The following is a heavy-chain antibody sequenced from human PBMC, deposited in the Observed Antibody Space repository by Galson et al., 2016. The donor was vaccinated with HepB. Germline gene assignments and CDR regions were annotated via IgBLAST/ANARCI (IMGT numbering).Heavy chain of an antibody. Sequence: SLRLSCAASGFTFSRYSMNWVRQAPGKGLEWVSLISSSGSYKYYAESVKGRFTISRDNAKNSVYLQMNSLRAEDTAVYYCATPPADDYDTGNASWKWGQGTMVTVSS. D-gene: IGHD3-22*01. J-gene: IGHJ3*01. CDR3: ATPPADDYDTGNASWK. V-gene: IGHV3-21*01. CDR1: GFTFSRYS. CDR2: ISSSGSYK.